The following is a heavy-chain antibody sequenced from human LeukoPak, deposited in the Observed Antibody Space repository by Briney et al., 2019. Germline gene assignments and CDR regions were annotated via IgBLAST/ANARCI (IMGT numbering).Heavy chain of an antibody. CDR1: AYTFTNYH. CDR2: INPSGGST. CDR3: ARATWYGGNPSGAFDI. J-gene: IGHJ3*02. D-gene: IGHD4/OR15-4a*01. Sequence: ASVKVSCKASAYTFTNYHLHWVRQAPGQGLEWMGIINPSGGSTSYAQKFQDRVTMTRDTSTSTVYMELNSLRSEDTAVYYCARATWYGGNPSGAFDIWAQGTMVTVSS. V-gene: IGHV1-46*01.